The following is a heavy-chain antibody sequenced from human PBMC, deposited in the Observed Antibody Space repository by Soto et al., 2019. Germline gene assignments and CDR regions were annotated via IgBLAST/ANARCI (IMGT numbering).Heavy chain of an antibody. Sequence: VGSLRLSCAASGFNFSSYGIHWGRQAPGKGLEWVAVISYDGSNKYYADSVKGRFTISRDNSKNTLYLQMNSLRAEDTAVYYCAKSHQTNLYDYYYMDVWGKGTTVTVS. CDR1: GFNFSSYG. D-gene: IGHD2-2*01. CDR2: ISYDGSNK. J-gene: IGHJ6*03. CDR3: AKSHQTNLYDYYYMDV. V-gene: IGHV3-30*18.